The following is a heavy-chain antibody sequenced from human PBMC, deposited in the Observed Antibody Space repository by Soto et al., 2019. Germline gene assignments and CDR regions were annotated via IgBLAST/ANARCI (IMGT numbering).Heavy chain of an antibody. CDR2: IYYSGST. V-gene: IGHV4-59*01. D-gene: IGHD3-22*01. CDR3: AREDSSRHKFFDY. Sequence: SETLSLTCTVSGGSISGYYWSWIRQPPGKGLEWIGYIYYSGSTSYNPSLKSRLTISVDTSKNQFSLRLTSVTAADTAVYYCAREDSSRHKFFDYWGQGTLVTVST. J-gene: IGHJ4*02. CDR1: GGSISGYY.